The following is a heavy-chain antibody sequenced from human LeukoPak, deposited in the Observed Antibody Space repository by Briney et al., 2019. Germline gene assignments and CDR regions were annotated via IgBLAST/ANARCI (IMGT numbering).Heavy chain of an antibody. CDR1: GGSFSGYY. Sequence: PSETLSLTCAVYGGSFSGYYWSWIRQPPGKGLEWIGEINHSGSTNYNPSLKSRVTISVDTSKNQFSLKLSSVTAADTAVYYCARVRKTYYYDSSGSNSYYFDYWGQGTLVTVSS. D-gene: IGHD3-22*01. J-gene: IGHJ4*02. CDR3: ARVRKTYYYDSSGSNSYYFDY. CDR2: INHSGST. V-gene: IGHV4-34*01.